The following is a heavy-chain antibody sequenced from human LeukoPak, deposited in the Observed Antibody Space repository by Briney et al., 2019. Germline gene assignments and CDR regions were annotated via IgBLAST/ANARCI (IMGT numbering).Heavy chain of an antibody. V-gene: IGHV3-23*01. D-gene: IGHD3-10*01. J-gene: IGHJ4*02. CDR1: AFTFNNHA. CDR3: ASYGSGTYYKRHFDY. Sequence: GGSLRLSCAASAFTFNNHAMSWVRQAPGKGLEWVSGISGSGGSTYYADSVKGRFTISRDNSKNTLYLQMNSLRAEDTAVYYCASYGSGTYYKRHFDYWGQGILVTVSS. CDR2: ISGSGGST.